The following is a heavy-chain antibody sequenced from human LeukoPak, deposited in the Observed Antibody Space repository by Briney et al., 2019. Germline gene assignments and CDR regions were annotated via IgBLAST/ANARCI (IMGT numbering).Heavy chain of an antibody. D-gene: IGHD3-22*01. Sequence: SSETLSLTCTVSGGSISSYYWSWIRQSPGEGLEWIGYIYYSGSTNYNPSLKSRVTLSVDTSKYQFSLRLNSVTAADTAVYFCARDRASSGYSPDGFDFWGQGTLVTVSS. V-gene: IGHV4-59*01. CDR2: IYYSGST. CDR3: ARDRASSGYSPDGFDF. CDR1: GGSISSYY. J-gene: IGHJ3*01.